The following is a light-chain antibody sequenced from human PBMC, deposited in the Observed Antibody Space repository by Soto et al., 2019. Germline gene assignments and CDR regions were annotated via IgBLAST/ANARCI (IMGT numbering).Light chain of an antibody. V-gene: IGLV2-14*01. CDR1: NSDVGGYNY. CDR3: SSSTSTTTVV. Sequence: QSALTQPASVSGSPGQSITISCTGTNSDVGGYNYVSWYQQHPGKAPKLMIYEVTSRPSGVSNRFSGSKSGNTASLTISGLHAEDEADYYCSSSTSTTTVVFGGGTKVTVL. J-gene: IGLJ2*01. CDR2: EVT.